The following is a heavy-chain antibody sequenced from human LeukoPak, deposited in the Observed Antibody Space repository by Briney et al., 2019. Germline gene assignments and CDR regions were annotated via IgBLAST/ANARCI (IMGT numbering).Heavy chain of an antibody. Sequence: ASVKVSCKASGYTFTGYYMHWVRQAPGQGVEWMGWINPNSGGTNYAQKFQGRVTMTRDTSISTAYMELSRLRSDDTAVYYCARAAMSSRRGVVTAIPFYYMDVWGKGTTVTVSS. CDR2: INPNSGGT. CDR1: GYTFTGYY. J-gene: IGHJ6*03. D-gene: IGHD2-21*02. V-gene: IGHV1-2*02. CDR3: ARAAMSSRRGVVTAIPFYYMDV.